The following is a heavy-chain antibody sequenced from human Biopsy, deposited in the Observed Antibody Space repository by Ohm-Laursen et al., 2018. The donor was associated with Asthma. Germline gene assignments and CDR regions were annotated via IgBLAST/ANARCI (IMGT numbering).Heavy chain of an antibody. D-gene: IGHD1-1*01. CDR2: ISKDASTQ. Sequence: LSLTCAASGFSFSNFAIHWVRQAPGKGLKWVGVISKDASTQDYADSVKGRFTMARGNSKNTLDLQMNSLREEDTAVYYCVRDGTDDAFDIWGQGTVVSVSS. CDR3: VRDGTDDAFDI. CDR1: GFSFSNFA. J-gene: IGHJ3*02. V-gene: IGHV3-30*01.